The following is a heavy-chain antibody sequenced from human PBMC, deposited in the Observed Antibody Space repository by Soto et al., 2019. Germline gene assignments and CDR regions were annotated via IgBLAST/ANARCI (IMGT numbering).Heavy chain of an antibody. CDR2: ISWNSGSI. V-gene: IGHV3-9*01. J-gene: IGHJ6*02. CDR3: AKELSMVRGVMRSYGMDV. Sequence: PGGSLRLSCAASGFTFDDYAMHWVRQAPGKGLEWVSGISWNSGSIGYANSVKGRFTISRDNAKNSLYLQMNSLRAEDTALYYCAKELSMVRGVMRSYGMDVWGQGTTVTVSS. D-gene: IGHD3-10*01. CDR1: GFTFDDYA.